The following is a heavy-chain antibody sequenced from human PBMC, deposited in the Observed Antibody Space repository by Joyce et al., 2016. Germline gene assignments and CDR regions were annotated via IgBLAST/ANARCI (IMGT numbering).Heavy chain of an antibody. V-gene: IGHV4-59*11. Sequence: QVQLPESGPGLVRPSETPSLTCPVPGGSISIQYWSWIRQPPGKRLEWMGYIDYSGSTYYNPSLKSRVTTSVDTAKNQFALKLRSVSAADTAVYYCARGLGTPYGMDVWGQGTTVTVSS. CDR3: ARGLGTPYGMDV. D-gene: IGHD7-27*01. CDR2: IDYSGST. CDR1: GGSISIQY. J-gene: IGHJ6*02.